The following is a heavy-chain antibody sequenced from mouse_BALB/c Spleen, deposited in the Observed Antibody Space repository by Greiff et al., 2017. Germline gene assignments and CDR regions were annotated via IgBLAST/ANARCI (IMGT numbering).Heavy chain of an antibody. J-gene: IGHJ1*01. CDR1: GFTFSSYG. D-gene: IGHD3-3*01. CDR3: AKGGRDWYFDV. Sequence: EVQLVESGGDLVKPGGSLKLSCAASGFTFSSYGMSWVRQTPDKRLEWVATISSGGSYTYYPDSVKGRFTISRDNAKNTLYLQMSSLKSEDTAMYYCAKGGRDWYFDVWGAGTTVTVSS. V-gene: IGHV5-6*01. CDR2: ISSGGSYT.